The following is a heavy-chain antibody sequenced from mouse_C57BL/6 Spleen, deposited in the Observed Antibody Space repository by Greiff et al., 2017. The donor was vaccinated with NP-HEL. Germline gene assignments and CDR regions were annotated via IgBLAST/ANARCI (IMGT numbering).Heavy chain of an antibody. V-gene: IGHV3-6*01. CDR2: ISYAGSN. J-gene: IGHJ3*01. Sequence: EVQLQESGPGLVKPSQSLSLTCSVTGYSITSGYYWNWIRQFPGNKLEWMGYISYAGSNNYNPSLKNRISITRDTSKNQFFLKLNSVTTEDTATYYCAREGSYAFAYWGQGTLVTVSA. CDR1: GYSITSGYY. CDR3: AREGSYAFAY. D-gene: IGHD6-1*01.